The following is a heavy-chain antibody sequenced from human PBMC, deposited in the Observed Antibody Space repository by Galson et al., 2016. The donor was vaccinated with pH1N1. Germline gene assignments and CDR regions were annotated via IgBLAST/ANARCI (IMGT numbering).Heavy chain of an antibody. J-gene: IGHJ6*03. Sequence: ETLSLPCTVSGGSVSSSSYYWGWIRQPPGRGLEWIGSFYDRGSTYYNPALTSRVAISVDMSKNQFSLKVNSVTAADAAVYYCATIKAVSGPLYMDVWGKGTTVTVSS. D-gene: IGHD5/OR15-5a*01. CDR1: GGSVSSSSYY. CDR2: FYDRGST. V-gene: IGHV4-39*07. CDR3: ATIKAVSGPLYMDV.